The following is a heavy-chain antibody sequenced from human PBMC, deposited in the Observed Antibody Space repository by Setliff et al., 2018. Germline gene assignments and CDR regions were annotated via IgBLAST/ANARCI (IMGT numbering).Heavy chain of an antibody. D-gene: IGHD6-19*01. J-gene: IGHJ5*02. Sequence: TSETLSLTCTVSGGSITDENSWWAWIRQPAGKRPEWLGLIYIRGGTDYNPSLKSRVTILSDTSRNQFSLNLTSVTAADTAVYYCAVDHVTNIAESGYGYTRIDPWGQGIPVTVSS. V-gene: IGHV4-61*02. CDR3: AVDHVTNIAESGYGYTRIDP. CDR1: GGSITDENSW. CDR2: IYIRGGT.